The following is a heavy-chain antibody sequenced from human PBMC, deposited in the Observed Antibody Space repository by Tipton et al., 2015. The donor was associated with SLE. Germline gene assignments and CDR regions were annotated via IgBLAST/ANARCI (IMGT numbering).Heavy chain of an antibody. CDR1: GYTFTSYG. CDR2: ISAYNGNT. Sequence: QSGPEVKKPGASVKVSCKASGYTFTSYGISWVRQAPGQGLEWMGWISAYNGNTNYAQKLQGRVTMTTDTSTSTDYMELRSLRSDGKAVYYCARDRDRPRGYCSSTSCSLPGMDVWGQGTTGTVSS. D-gene: IGHD2-2*01. V-gene: IGHV1-18*01. CDR3: ARDRDRPRGYCSSTSCSLPGMDV. J-gene: IGHJ6*02.